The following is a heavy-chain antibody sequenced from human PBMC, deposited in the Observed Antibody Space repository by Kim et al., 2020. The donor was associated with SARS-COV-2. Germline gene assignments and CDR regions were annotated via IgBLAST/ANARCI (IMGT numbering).Heavy chain of an antibody. CDR1: EYTFNNYW. CDR3: ARAPSGTFSPYYFDY. V-gene: IGHV5-51*01. CDR2: IYPGDSDT. Sequence: GESLKISCKASEYTFNNYWIGWVRQMPGKGLQWPGIIYPGDSDTKYNPSVQGQVTISADWSLTTAYLQWSSLKASDTAIYYCARAPSGTFSPYYFDYWGQGTLVTVSS. D-gene: IGHD1-26*01. J-gene: IGHJ4*02.